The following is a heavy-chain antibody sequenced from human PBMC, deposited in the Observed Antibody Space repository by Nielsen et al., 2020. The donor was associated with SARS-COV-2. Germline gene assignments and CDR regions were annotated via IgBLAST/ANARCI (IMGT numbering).Heavy chain of an antibody. D-gene: IGHD3-22*01. CDR1: GYTFTSYY. CDR3: ARGEPDYYDSSGCLDY. CDR2: INPSGGST. V-gene: IGHV1-46*01. Sequence: ASVKVSCKASGYTFTSYYMHWVRQAPGQGLEWMGIINPSGGSTSYAQKFQGRVTMTRDTSTSTVYMELSSLRSEDTAVYYCARGEPDYYDSSGCLDYWGQGTLVTVSS. J-gene: IGHJ4*02.